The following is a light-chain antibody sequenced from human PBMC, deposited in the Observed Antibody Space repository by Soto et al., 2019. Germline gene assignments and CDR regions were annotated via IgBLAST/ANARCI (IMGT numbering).Light chain of an antibody. Sequence: QSALTQPPSASGSPGQSVTMSCTGTSSDVGDYNYVSWYQQHPGKAPKLIIYEVNKRPSGVPDRFSGSKSGNTASLTVSGLQAEDEADYYCSSYAGSNTFLFGGGTQLTVL. CDR1: SSDVGDYNY. CDR2: EVN. CDR3: SSYAGSNTFL. V-gene: IGLV2-8*01. J-gene: IGLJ3*02.